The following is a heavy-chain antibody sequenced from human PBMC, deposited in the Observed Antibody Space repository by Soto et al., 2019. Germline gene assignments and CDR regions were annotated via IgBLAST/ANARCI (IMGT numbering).Heavy chain of an antibody. V-gene: IGHV4-30-4*01. CDR1: GGSISTVNYW. D-gene: IGHD7-27*01. J-gene: IGHJ4*02. Sequence: QVQLQESGPGLVKPSQTLSLTCTVSGGSISTVNYWWSWLRLSPDMGLEWIGHIYDGGNTYNNPSLESRVTMSVDTSKNQLSLTLSSVSAADTAVYYCARGPSGDKVDSWGQGTLVTVSS. CDR3: ARGPSGDKVDS. CDR2: IYDGGNT.